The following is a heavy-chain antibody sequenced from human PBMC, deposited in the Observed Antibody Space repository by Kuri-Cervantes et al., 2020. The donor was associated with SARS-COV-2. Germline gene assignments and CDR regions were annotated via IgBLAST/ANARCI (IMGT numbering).Heavy chain of an antibody. J-gene: IGHJ4*02. Sequence: GGSLRLSCVGSGFTFNDDWMSWVRQAPGKGLEWVAIMRGDGGEQYYADSVRGRFTISRDNSKNTLYLQMNSLRAEDTAVYYCARDRGFLEWLFDYWGQGTLVTVSS. D-gene: IGHD3-3*01. CDR3: ARDRGFLEWLFDY. V-gene: IGHV3-7*01. CDR2: MRGDGGEQ. CDR1: GFTFNDDW.